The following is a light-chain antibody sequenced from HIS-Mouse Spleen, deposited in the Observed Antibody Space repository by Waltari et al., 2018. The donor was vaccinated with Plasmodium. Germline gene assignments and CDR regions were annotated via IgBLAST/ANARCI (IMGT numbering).Light chain of an antibody. Sequence: QPVLTQPPSSSASPGESARLTCPLPSDITVGSYNIYWYQQTQGSPPRYLLYYYSDSDKGQGSGVPSRFSGSKDASANTGILLISRLQSEDEADYYCMIWPSNASGVFGGGTKLTVL. V-gene: IGLV5-37*01. CDR3: MIWPSNASGV. J-gene: IGLJ3*02. CDR1: SDITVGSYN. CDR2: YYSDSDK.